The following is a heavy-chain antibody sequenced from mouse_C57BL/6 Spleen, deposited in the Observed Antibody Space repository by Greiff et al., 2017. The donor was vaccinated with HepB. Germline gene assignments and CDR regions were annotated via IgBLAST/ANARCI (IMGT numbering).Heavy chain of an antibody. CDR1: GYTFTDYY. CDR2: INPNNGGT. CDR3: ASSVNWGYFDY. V-gene: IGHV1-26*01. J-gene: IGHJ2*01. Sequence: EVQLQQSGPELVKPGASVKISCKASGYTFTDYYMNWVKQSHGKSLEWIGDINPNNGGTSYNQKFKGKSTLTVDKSSSTAYMELRSLTSEDSAVYYCASSVNWGYFDYWGQGTTLTVPA. D-gene: IGHD4-1*01.